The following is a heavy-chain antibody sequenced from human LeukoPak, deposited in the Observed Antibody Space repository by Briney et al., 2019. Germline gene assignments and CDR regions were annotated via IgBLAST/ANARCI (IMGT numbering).Heavy chain of an antibody. V-gene: IGHV4-34*01. J-gene: IGHJ5*02. CDR2: INHSGST. CDR1: GGSFSGYY. CDR3: ARRVMGLRFNWFDP. D-gene: IGHD3-3*01. Sequence: SETLSLTCAVYGGSFSGYYWSWIRQPPGKGLEWIGEINHSGSTNYNPPLKSRVTISVDTSKNQFSLKLSSVTAADTAVYYCARRVMGLRFNWFDPWGQGTLVTVSS.